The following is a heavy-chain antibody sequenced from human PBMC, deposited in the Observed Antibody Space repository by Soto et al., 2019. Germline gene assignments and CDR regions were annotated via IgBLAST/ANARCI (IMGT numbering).Heavy chain of an antibody. V-gene: IGHV1-18*01. J-gene: IGHJ5*01. CDR2: ISAYSGST. D-gene: IGHD6-13*01. CDR3: ATAAYSTSWYDF. CDR1: GYTFTSYG. Sequence: ASVKVSCKASGYTFTSYGIIWVRQAPGQGLEWMGLISAYSGSTSYAQKFQGRVTMTTDTSTSTVYMELSSLRSEDTAVYYCATAAYSTSWYDFWGQGTLVTVSS.